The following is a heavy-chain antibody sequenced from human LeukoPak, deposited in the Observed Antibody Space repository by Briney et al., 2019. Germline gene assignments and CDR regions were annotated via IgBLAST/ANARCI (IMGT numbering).Heavy chain of an antibody. Sequence: GGSLRLSCAASGFTFSSYWMHWVRQAPGKGLVWVSRINSDGSSTSYADSVKGRFTISRDNAKNTLYLQTNSLRAEDTAVYYCAVLSQYSGSYYPLDYWGQGTLVTVSS. V-gene: IGHV3-74*01. J-gene: IGHJ4*02. CDR3: AVLSQYSGSYYPLDY. D-gene: IGHD1-26*01. CDR1: GFTFSSYW. CDR2: INSDGSST.